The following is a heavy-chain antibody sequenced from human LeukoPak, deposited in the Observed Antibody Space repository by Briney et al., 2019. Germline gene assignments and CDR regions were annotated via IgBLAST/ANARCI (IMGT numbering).Heavy chain of an antibody. CDR2: IYYRGNI. V-gene: IGHV4-39*01. CDR1: GGSISSGSYY. Sequence: SETLSLTCTVSGGSISSGSYYWGWIRQPPGKGLEWIGSIYYRGNIYYNPSLKSRVTLSVDTSKNQFSLNLNSVTAADTAVYYCARLGLGATTGTDYWGQGTLVTVSS. J-gene: IGHJ4*02. CDR3: ARLGLGATTGTDY. D-gene: IGHD1-1*01.